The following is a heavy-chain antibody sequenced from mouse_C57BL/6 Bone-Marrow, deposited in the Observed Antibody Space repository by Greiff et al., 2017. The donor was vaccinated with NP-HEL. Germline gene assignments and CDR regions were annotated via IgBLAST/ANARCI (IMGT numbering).Heavy chain of an antibody. D-gene: IGHD1-1*01. J-gene: IGHJ2*01. CDR3: ARGLITTAYFDY. CDR1: GYSITSGYY. CDR2: ISYDGSN. Sequence: VQLQQSGPGLVKPSQSLSLTCSVTGYSITSGYYWNWIRQFPGNKQEWMGYISYDGSNNYNPSLKNRISITRDTSKNQFFLKLNSVTTEDTATYYCARGLITTAYFDYWGQGTTLTVSS. V-gene: IGHV3-6*01.